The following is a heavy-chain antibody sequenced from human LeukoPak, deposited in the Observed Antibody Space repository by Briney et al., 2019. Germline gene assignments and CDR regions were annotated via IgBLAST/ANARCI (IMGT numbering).Heavy chain of an antibody. CDR2: ISAYNGNT. V-gene: IGHV1-18*01. D-gene: IGHD4-17*01. Sequence: ASVKVSCKASGYTFTSYGISWVRQAPGQGLEWMGWISAYNGNTDYAQKLQGRVTMTTDTSTSTAYMELRSLRSDDTAVYYCARVTQADYDFDYWGQGTLVTVSS. CDR1: GYTFTSYG. CDR3: ARVTQADYDFDY. J-gene: IGHJ4*02.